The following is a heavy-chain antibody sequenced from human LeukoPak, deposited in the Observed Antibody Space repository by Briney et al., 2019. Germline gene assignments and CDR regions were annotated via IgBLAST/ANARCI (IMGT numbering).Heavy chain of an antibody. Sequence: GASVKVSCKTFGYTFSGYYIHWVRQAPGQGLEWMGWIDPNSGDAKYTQKFQGRATMTRDTSINTLYLEVRSDDTAVYYCARGEQWLVRYWGQGTLVTVSS. CDR1: GYTFSGYY. V-gene: IGHV1-2*02. CDR3: ARGEQWLVRY. CDR2: IDPNSGDA. J-gene: IGHJ4*02. D-gene: IGHD6-19*01.